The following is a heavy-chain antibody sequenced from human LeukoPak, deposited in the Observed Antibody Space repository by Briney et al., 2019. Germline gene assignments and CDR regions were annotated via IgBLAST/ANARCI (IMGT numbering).Heavy chain of an antibody. D-gene: IGHD3-22*01. CDR2: INPNSGGT. CDR1: GYTFTGYY. Sequence: ASVKVSCKASGYTFTGYYMHWVRQAPGQGLEWMGRINPNSGGTNYAQKFQGRVTKTRDTSISTAYMELSRLRSDDTAVYYCARVLKDYYYDSSGYPSDYWGQGTLVTVSS. CDR3: ARVLKDYYYDSSGYPSDY. V-gene: IGHV1-2*06. J-gene: IGHJ4*02.